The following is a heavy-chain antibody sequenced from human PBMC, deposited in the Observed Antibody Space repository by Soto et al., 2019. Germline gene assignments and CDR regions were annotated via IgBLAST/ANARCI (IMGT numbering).Heavy chain of an antibody. CDR2: IFYFGST. V-gene: IGHV4-34*12. CDR1: GGSFSGYI. CDR3: ATSNWFDP. Sequence: SETLSLTCDVYGGSFSGYIWTWIRQTPGKGLQWIGYIFYFGSTNYNPSLKSRVTISVDTSKNQFSLKLSSVTAADTAVYYCATSNWFDPWGQGTLVTVSS. J-gene: IGHJ5*02.